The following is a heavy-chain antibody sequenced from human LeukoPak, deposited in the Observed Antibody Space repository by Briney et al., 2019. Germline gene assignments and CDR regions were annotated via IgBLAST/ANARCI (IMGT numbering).Heavy chain of an antibody. J-gene: IGHJ4*02. Sequence: SETLSLTCAVYGGSFSGYYWSWIRQPPGKGLEWIGEINHSGSTNYNPSLKSRVTISVDMSKNQFSLKLSSVTAADTAVYYCARVGEDFDYWGQGTLVTVSS. V-gene: IGHV4-34*01. CDR3: ARVGEDFDY. CDR1: GGSFSGYY. D-gene: IGHD4-17*01. CDR2: INHSGST.